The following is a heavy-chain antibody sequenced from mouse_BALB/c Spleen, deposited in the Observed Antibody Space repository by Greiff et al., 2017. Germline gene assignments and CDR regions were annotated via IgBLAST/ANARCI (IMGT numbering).Heavy chain of an antibody. J-gene: IGHJ3*01. D-gene: IGHD1-1*02. CDR1: GYAFSSYW. CDR3: AKVAGFAY. Sequence: QVQLQHSGAELVRPGSSVKISCKASGYAFSSYWMNWVKQRPGQGLEWIGQIYPGDGDTNYNGKFKGKATLTADKSSSTAYMQLSSLTAEDSAVYFCAKVAGFAYWGQGTLVTVSA. CDR2: IYPGDGDT. V-gene: IGHV1-80*01.